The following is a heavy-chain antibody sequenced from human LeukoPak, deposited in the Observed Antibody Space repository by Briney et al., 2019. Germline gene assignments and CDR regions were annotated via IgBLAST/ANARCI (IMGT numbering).Heavy chain of an antibody. Sequence: PGGSLRLSCAASGFTFSSYEMNWVRQAPGKGLEWVSYISSSGSTIYYADSVKGRFTISRDNAKNSLYLQMNSLRAEDTAVYYCAREVPTGGYDLSLFAFDIWGQGTMVTVSS. CDR2: ISSSGSTI. D-gene: IGHD5-12*01. CDR3: AREVPTGGYDLSLFAFDI. CDR1: GFTFSSYE. V-gene: IGHV3-48*03. J-gene: IGHJ3*02.